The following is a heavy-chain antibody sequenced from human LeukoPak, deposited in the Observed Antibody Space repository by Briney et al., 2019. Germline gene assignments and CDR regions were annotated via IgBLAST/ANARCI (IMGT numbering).Heavy chain of an antibody. Sequence: SETLSLTCTVSGGSISSYYWSWIRQPPGKGLEWIGYIYYSGSTNYNPSLKSRVTISVDTSKNQFSLKLSSVTAADTAVYYCARTAAHHYYYYYYMDVWGKGTTVTVSS. CDR2: IYYSGST. J-gene: IGHJ6*03. V-gene: IGHV4-59*01. CDR3: ARTAAHHYYYYYYMDV. CDR1: GGSISSYY. D-gene: IGHD2-2*01.